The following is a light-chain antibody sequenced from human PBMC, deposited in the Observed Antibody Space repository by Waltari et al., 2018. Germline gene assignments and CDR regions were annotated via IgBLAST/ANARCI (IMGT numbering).Light chain of an antibody. CDR3: QRHDNLSYT. V-gene: IGKV1-33*01. CDR1: RDISKQ. J-gene: IGKJ2*01. Sequence: DIQMTQSPSFLSASVGERVTITCQASRDISKQLNWYQQKPGRAPKLLIYDAAKLETGVPSRFSGSGSGTHFTFTISNLQPEDIATYYCQRHDNLSYTFGQGTKLVIK. CDR2: DAA.